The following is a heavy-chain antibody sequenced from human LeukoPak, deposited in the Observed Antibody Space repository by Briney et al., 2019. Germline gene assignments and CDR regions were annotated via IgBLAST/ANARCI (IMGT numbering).Heavy chain of an antibody. CDR3: ARPRYYYDSSGYWGNYFDY. CDR1: GFTFSSYE. V-gene: IGHV3-48*03. J-gene: IGHJ4*02. Sequence: PGGSLRLSCAASGFTFSSYEMNWVRQAPGKGLEWVSYISSSGSTIYYADSVKGRFTISRDNAKNSLYLQMNSLRAEDTAVYYCARPRYYYDSSGYWGNYFDYWGQGTLVTVSS. CDR2: ISSSGSTI. D-gene: IGHD3-22*01.